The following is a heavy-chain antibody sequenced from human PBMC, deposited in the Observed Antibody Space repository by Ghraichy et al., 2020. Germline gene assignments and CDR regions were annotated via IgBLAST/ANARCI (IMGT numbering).Heavy chain of an antibody. V-gene: IGHV4-38-2*01. CDR1: GYSISSGYY. Sequence: SETLSLTCAVSGYSISSGYYWGWIRQPPGKGLEWIGSIYHSGSTYYNPSLKSRVTISVDTSKNQFSLKLSSVTAADTAVYYCARTPLGELSDIDYWGQGTLVTVSS. CDR2: IYHSGST. CDR3: ARTPLGELSDIDY. J-gene: IGHJ4*02. D-gene: IGHD3-16*02.